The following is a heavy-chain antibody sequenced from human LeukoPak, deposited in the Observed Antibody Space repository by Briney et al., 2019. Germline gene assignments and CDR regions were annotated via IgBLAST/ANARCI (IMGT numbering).Heavy chain of an antibody. CDR3: ARVGPTYGMDV. V-gene: IGHV4-59*01. CDR1: GGSLSRYY. J-gene: IGHJ6*02. Sequence: PSETLSLTCTVSGGSLSRYYWSWIRQPPGKGLEWIGYIYYSGSTNYNPSRKSRITISVDTSKNQFSLKLSSVTAADTAVYYCARVGPTYGMDVWGQGTTVTVSS. CDR2: IYYSGST. D-gene: IGHD4-17*01.